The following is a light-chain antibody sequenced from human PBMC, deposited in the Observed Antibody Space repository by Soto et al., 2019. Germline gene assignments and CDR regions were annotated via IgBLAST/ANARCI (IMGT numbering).Light chain of an antibody. CDR2: GNS. CDR3: QSYDSSLSGYVI. V-gene: IGLV1-40*01. CDR1: SSNIGAGYD. J-gene: IGLJ2*01. Sequence: QSVLTQPPSVSGAPGQRVTISCTGSSSNIGAGYDVHWYQQLLGTAPKLLIYGNSNRPSGVPDRFSGSKSGTSASVAITGLQAEDEADYYCQSYDSSLSGYVIFGGGTKVTVL.